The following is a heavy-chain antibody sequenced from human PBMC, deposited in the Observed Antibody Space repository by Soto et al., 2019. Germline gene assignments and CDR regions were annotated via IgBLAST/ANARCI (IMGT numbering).Heavy chain of an antibody. Sequence: QVQLQQWGAGLLKPSETLSLTCAVYGGSFSGYYWSWIRQPPGKGLEWIGEINHSGSTNYNPSLKSRVTISVDTYKNQFSLKLSSVTAADTAVYYCATYGLRYFDWNFDYWGQGTLVTVSS. D-gene: IGHD3-9*01. J-gene: IGHJ4*02. CDR1: GGSFSGYY. V-gene: IGHV4-34*01. CDR2: INHSGST. CDR3: ATYGLRYFDWNFDY.